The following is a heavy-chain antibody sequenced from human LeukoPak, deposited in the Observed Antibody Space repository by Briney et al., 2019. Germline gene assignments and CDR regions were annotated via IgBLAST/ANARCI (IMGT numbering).Heavy chain of an antibody. CDR2: ISGRGASK. J-gene: IGHJ4*02. CDR1: GLTFNNYA. D-gene: IGHD2-2*01. V-gene: IGHV3-23*01. CDR3: AKGVVVAPDVTPFDY. Sequence: PGGSLRLSCAVSGLTFNNYAMSWVRQAPGKGLEWVSGISGRGASKYYADSVKGGFTISRDNSKNTLYLQMNSLRAEDTAVYYCAKGVVVAPDVTPFDYWGQGTLVTVSS.